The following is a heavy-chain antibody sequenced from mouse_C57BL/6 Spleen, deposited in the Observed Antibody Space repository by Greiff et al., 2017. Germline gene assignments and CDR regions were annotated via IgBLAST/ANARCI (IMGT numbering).Heavy chain of an antibody. D-gene: IGHD1-1*01. CDR2: IYPGDGDT. CDR1: GYAFSSSW. CDR3: ARSPFITTVGGFDY. V-gene: IGHV1-82*01. J-gene: IGHJ2*01. Sequence: QVQLQQSGPELVKPGASVTISCKASGYAFSSSWMNWVKQRPGKGLEWIGRIYPGDGDTNYNGKFKGKATLTADKSSSTAYMQLSSLTSEDSAVYFCARSPFITTVGGFDYWGQGTTLTVSS.